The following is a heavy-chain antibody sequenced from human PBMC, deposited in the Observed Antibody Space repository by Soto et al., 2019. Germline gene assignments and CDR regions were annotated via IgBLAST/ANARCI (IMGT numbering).Heavy chain of an antibody. Sequence: GGSLRLSCAASGFTISPYNMIWVRQAPGKGLQWVSYISSSSNTLYYGDSVRGRFTISRDNAKNSLYLQMNSLRDEDTAAYYCARRPDATIKDISYYYARDVWGQGTTVTVSS. V-gene: IGHV3-48*02. CDR2: ISSSSNTL. J-gene: IGHJ6*02. CDR3: ARRPDATIKDISYYYARDV. D-gene: IGHD2-2*01. CDR1: GFTISPYN.